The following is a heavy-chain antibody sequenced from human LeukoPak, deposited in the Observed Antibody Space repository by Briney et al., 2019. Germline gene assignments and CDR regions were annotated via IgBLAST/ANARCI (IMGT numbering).Heavy chain of an antibody. Sequence: SVTLSLTCTVSGGSISNYYWTWIRQPPAKGLEWIGFISYSGNTNYNPSLKSRVTISLDTSKNQFSLKLISVTAADTAVYYCARGVGSGYTDYWGQGALVTVSS. CDR1: GGSISNYY. J-gene: IGHJ4*02. CDR3: ARGVGSGYTDY. V-gene: IGHV4-59*01. CDR2: ISYSGNT. D-gene: IGHD3-22*01.